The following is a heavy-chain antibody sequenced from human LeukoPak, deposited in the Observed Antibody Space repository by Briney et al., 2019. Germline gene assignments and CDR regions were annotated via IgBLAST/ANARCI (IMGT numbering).Heavy chain of an antibody. CDR1: GFTFSDYD. CDR2: ISSSGNTV. CDR3: ARQALFMVRGLISAFDI. V-gene: IGHV3-11*01. Sequence: KTGGSLRLSCVVSGFTFSDYDMTWIRQAPGKGLEWVSHISSSGNTVYYADSVKGRFTVSRDNAKNSLFLQVDSLRAEDTAVYYCARQALFMVRGLISAFDIWGQGTTVTVSS. D-gene: IGHD3-10*01. J-gene: IGHJ3*02.